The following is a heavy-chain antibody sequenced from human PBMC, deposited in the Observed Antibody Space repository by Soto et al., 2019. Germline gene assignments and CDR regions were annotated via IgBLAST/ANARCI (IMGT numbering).Heavy chain of an antibody. CDR3: ARDRYSYYDFWSGSLPYYYYGMDV. Sequence: PGGSLRLSCAASGFTFSSYWMSWVRQAPGKGPEWVANIKQDGSEKYYVDSVKGRFTISRDNAKNSLYLQMNSLRAEDTAVYYCARDRYSYYDFWSGSLPYYYYGMDVWGQGTTVTVSS. CDR2: IKQDGSEK. J-gene: IGHJ6*02. D-gene: IGHD3-3*01. CDR1: GFTFSSYW. V-gene: IGHV3-7*01.